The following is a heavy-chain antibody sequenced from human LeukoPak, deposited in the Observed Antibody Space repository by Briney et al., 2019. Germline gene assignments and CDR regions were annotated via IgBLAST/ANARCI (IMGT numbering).Heavy chain of an antibody. V-gene: IGHV3-30*12. CDR1: GFTFSDYG. J-gene: IGHJ4*02. CDR3: ARSVGGFFDY. Sequence: GRSLRLSCAASGFTFSDYGIHWVRLAPGKGLEWVGVTSSDGSNKFYADSVKGRFTVSRDNSKNTLYLQMNSLRVEDTAVYYCARSVGGFFDYWGQGTLVTVSS. CDR2: TSSDGSNK.